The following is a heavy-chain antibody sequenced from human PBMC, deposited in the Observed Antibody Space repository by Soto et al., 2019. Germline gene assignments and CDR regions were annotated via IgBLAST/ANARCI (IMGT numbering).Heavy chain of an antibody. Sequence: ASVKVSCKASGGTFSSYAISWVRQAPGQGLEWMGGIIPIFGIANYAQKFQGRVTITADKSTSTAYMELSSLRSEDTAVYYCARVASGGDCYFDYWGQGTLVTVSS. J-gene: IGHJ4*02. CDR1: GGTFSSYA. V-gene: IGHV1-69*10. CDR3: ARVASGGDCYFDY. CDR2: IIPIFGIA. D-gene: IGHD2-21*02.